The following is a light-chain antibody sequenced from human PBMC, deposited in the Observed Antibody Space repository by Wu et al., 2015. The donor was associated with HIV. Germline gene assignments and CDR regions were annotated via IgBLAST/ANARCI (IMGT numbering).Light chain of an antibody. CDR3: QQYGDSPVT. Sequence: EIVLTQSPATLSLSPGERATLSCRSSQSVSASYLAWYQKRPGQSPRLVVYGASKRAANIPERFGGSGSGTDFILTINRLEPEDFAVYYCQQYGDSPVTFGQGTRLE. CDR2: GAS. V-gene: IGKV3-20*01. CDR1: QSVSASY. J-gene: IGKJ5*01.